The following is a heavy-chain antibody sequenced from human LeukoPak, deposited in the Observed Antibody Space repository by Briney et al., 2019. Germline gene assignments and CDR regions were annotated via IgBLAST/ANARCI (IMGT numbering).Heavy chain of an antibody. J-gene: IGHJ5*02. CDR2: IIPILGIA. D-gene: IGHD2-2*01. CDR1: GGTFSSYT. CDR3: AIDIDIVVVPAAMGSWFDP. V-gene: IGHV1-69*04. Sequence: SVKVSCKASGGTFSSYTISWVRQAPGQGLEWMGRIIPILGIANYAQKFQGRVTITADKSTSTAYMELSSLRSEDTAVYYCAIDIDIVVVPAAMGSWFDPWGQGTLVTVSS.